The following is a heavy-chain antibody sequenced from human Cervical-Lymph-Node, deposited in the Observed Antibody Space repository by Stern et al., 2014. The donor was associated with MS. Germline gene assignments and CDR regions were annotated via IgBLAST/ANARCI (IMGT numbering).Heavy chain of an antibody. V-gene: IGHV4-30-4*01. CDR1: GGSISSGDYY. D-gene: IGHD3-16*01. J-gene: IGHJ2*01. CDR2: IYYSGDT. CDR3: SRYREGEVFTYYCYFDL. Sequence: VEVKESGPGLVRPSQTLSLNCNVSGGSISSGDYYWSWIRQPPGKGLEWIGYIYYSGDTYYNQCLESRVTISVDTSKNQFSLNLNSVTAAYTSVYYCSRYREGEVFTYYCYFDLWGRGTLVTVSS.